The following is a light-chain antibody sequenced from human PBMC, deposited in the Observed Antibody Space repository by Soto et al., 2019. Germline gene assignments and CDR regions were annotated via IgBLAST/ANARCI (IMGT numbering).Light chain of an antibody. J-gene: IGKJ1*01. Sequence: DIQMTQSPSTLSASVGDRVTITCRASQSISSWLAWYQQKPGKAPKLLIYKASSLESGVPSRCSGSGSGTEFTLTISSLQPDDFATYFCEQYDRFPRTFGQGTKVEIK. CDR2: KAS. CDR3: EQYDRFPRT. CDR1: QSISSW. V-gene: IGKV1-5*03.